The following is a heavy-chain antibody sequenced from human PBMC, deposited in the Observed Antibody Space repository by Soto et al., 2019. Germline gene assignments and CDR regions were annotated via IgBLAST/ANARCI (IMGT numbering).Heavy chain of an antibody. CDR2: IYYTGST. CDR1: GGSVSSGNYY. V-gene: IGHV4-61*01. Sequence: SETLSLTCTVSGGSVSSGNYYWSWIRQPPGKGLEWIGFIYYTGSTSYNPSLKSRVTISIDTSKNQFSLKLTSVTAADTAVYYCASALYCSGGSCSFDHWGQGTLVTVSS. D-gene: IGHD2-15*01. CDR3: ASALYCSGGSCSFDH. J-gene: IGHJ5*02.